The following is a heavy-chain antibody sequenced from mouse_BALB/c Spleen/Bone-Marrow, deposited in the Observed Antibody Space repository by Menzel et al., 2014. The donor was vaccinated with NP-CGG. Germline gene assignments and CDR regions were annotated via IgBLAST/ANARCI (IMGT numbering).Heavy chain of an antibody. CDR1: GFSLXGYG. Sequence: VKLQESGPGLVAPSQSLSITCTVSGFSLXGYGVNWVRQPPGKGLEWLGMIWGDGSTDYNSALKSRLSISKDNSKSQVFSKMNSLQTDDTARYYCARGEDYDDYYAMDYWGQGTSVTVSS. CDR3: ARGEDYDDYYAMDY. CDR2: IWGDGST. D-gene: IGHD2-4*01. V-gene: IGHV2-6-7*01. J-gene: IGHJ4*01.